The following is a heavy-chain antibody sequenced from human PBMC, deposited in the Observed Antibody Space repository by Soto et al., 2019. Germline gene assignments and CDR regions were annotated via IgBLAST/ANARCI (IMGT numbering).Heavy chain of an antibody. CDR3: ARGAPSFLEWLSFDY. CDR2: IIPIFGTA. CDR1: GGTFSSYA. D-gene: IGHD3-3*01. V-gene: IGHV1-69*13. J-gene: IGHJ4*02. Sequence: GASVKVSCKASGGTFSSYAISWVRQAPGQGLEWMGGIIPIFGTANYAQKFQGRVTITADESTSTAYMELSSLRSEDTAVYYCARGAPSFLEWLSFDYWGQGTLVTVSS.